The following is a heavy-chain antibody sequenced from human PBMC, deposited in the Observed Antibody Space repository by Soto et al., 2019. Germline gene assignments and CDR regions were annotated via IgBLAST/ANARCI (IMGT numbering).Heavy chain of an antibody. V-gene: IGHV3-30*03. CDR3: TGGVASGD. CDR2: ISRDGGTK. J-gene: IGHJ1*01. D-gene: IGHD2-8*02. Sequence: QVQLVESGGGVVQPGRSLRLSCAVSGFTVSTYGMHWVRQAPGKGLEWVAVISRDGGTKYYADSVKGRFTISRDNSRNSLIHEMNSLRGDDMAVYYCTGGVASGDWGQGTLVAVS. CDR1: GFTVSTYG.